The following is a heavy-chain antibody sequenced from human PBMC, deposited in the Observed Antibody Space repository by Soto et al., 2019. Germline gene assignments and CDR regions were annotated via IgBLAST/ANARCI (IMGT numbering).Heavy chain of an antibody. CDR2: IYYSGST. CDR1: GGSISSGGYY. Sequence: QVQLQESGPGLVKPSQTLSLTCTVSGGSISSGGYYWSWIRQHPGKGLEWIGYIYYSGSTYYNPSLKSRVTISVDTSKNQFSLKLSSVTAADTAVYYCARVGDIVVVPAAMGRTLPDAFDIWGQGTMVTVSS. J-gene: IGHJ3*02. V-gene: IGHV4-31*03. D-gene: IGHD2-2*01. CDR3: ARVGDIVVVPAAMGRTLPDAFDI.